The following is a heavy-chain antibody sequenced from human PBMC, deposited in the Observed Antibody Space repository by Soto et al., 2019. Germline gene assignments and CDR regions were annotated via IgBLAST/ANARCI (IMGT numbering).Heavy chain of an antibody. Sequence: QVQLVQSGAEVKKPGSSVKVSCKASGGTFSSYAISWVRQAPGQGLEWMGGIIPIFGTANYAQKFQGRVTITADESTSTAYMELSSLRSEDTAVYYCARDRIVVVQAATSRRGYYGMDVWGQGTTVTVSS. CDR3: ARDRIVVVQAATSRRGYYGMDV. V-gene: IGHV1-69*01. CDR1: GGTFSSYA. J-gene: IGHJ6*02. D-gene: IGHD2-2*01. CDR2: IIPIFGTA.